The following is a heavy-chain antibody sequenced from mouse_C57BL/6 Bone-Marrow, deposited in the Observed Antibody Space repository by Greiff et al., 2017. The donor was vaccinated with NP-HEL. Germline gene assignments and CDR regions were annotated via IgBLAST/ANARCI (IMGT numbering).Heavy chain of an antibody. D-gene: IGHD1-1*01. CDR1: GFTFSNYW. CDR2: IRLKSDNYAT. V-gene: IGHV6-3*01. J-gene: IGHJ3*01. Sequence: EVKLMESGGGLVQPGGSMKLSCVASGFTFSNYWMNWVRQSPEKGLEWVAQIRLKSDNYATHYAESVKGRFTISRDDSKSSVYLQMNNLRAEDTGIYYCTLYYAWFAYWGQGTLVTVSA. CDR3: TLYYAWFAY.